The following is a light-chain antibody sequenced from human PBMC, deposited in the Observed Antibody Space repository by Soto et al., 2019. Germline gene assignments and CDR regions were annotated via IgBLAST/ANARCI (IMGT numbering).Light chain of an antibody. J-gene: IGKJ1*01. Sequence: EIVLTQSPGTLSLSPGERATLSCRASQSVSSSYLAWYQQKPGQAPRLLIYGASSRATGIPDRFSGSGSETDFTLTISRLGPEDFAVYYCQQYGSSPRTFGQGTKVDI. CDR2: GAS. CDR1: QSVSSSY. V-gene: IGKV3-20*01. CDR3: QQYGSSPRT.